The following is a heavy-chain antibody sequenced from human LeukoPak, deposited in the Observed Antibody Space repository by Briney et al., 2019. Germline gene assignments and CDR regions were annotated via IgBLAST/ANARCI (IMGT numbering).Heavy chain of an antibody. V-gene: IGHV3-23*01. Sequence: GGSLRLSCTASGFTFGTYAMSWVRQAPGEGLKWVSGIVGSGATYYADSVKGRFTISRDSSKNTLYLQMNSLRADDTAVYYCARGPPRSRYFDWTHFDYWGQGTLVTVSS. CDR1: GFTFGTYA. D-gene: IGHD3-9*01. CDR2: IVGSGAT. CDR3: ARGPPRSRYFDWTHFDY. J-gene: IGHJ4*02.